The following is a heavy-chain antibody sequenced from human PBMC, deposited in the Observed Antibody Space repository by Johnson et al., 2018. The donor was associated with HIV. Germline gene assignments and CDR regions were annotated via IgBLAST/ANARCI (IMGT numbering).Heavy chain of an antibody. CDR3: ASGLGIVGATRSAFDI. J-gene: IGHJ3*02. V-gene: IGHV3-23*04. CDR1: GFTFSSYA. D-gene: IGHD1-26*01. CDR2: ISGGGDTI. Sequence: MQLVESGGDLAQPGGSLRLSCAASGFTFSSYAMSWVRQAPGKGLEWVSAISGGGDTIYYADSVKGRFTISRDNSKNTLYLQMNSLRAEDTAVYYCASGLGIVGATRSAFDIWGQGTMVTVSS.